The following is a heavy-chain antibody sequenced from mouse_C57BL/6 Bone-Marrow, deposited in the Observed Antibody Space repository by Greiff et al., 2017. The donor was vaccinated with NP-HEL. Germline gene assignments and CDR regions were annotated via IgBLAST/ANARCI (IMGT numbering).Heavy chain of an antibody. J-gene: IGHJ2*01. V-gene: IGHV1-4*01. D-gene: IGHD1-1*01. CDR3: ARSVVRDY. CDR1: GYTFTSYT. CDR2: INPSSGYT. Sequence: VQLQQSGAELARPGASVKMSCKASGYTFTSYTMHWVKQRPGQGLEWIGYINPSSGYTKYNQKFKDKATLTADKSSITAYMQLSSLTSEDSAVYYCARSVVRDYWGQGTTLTVSS.